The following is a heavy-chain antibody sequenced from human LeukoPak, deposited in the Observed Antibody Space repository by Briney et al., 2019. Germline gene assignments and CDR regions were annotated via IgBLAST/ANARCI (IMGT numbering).Heavy chain of an antibody. CDR1: GYTFTSYG. D-gene: IGHD6-19*01. CDR3: ATSRSGWYYFDY. J-gene: IGHJ4*02. CDR2: ISAYNGNT. Sequence: GASVTVSCKASGYTFTSYGISWVRQAPGQGLEGMGWISAYNGNTNYAQKLQGRVTMTTDTSTSTAYMELRSLRSDDTAVYYCATSRSGWYYFDYWGQGTLVTVSS. V-gene: IGHV1-18*04.